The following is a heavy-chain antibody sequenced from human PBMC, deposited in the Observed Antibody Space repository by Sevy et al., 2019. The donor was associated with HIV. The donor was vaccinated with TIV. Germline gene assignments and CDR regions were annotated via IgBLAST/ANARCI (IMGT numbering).Heavy chain of an antibody. Sequence: SETLSLTCTVSGGSISRGGYYWSWIRQHPGKGLEWIGYIYYSGSTYYNPSLKSRVTISVDTSKNQFSPELSSVTAPDTAVYYCARIDCSGGSCYAYGLNDAFDIWGQGTMVTVSS. V-gene: IGHV4-31*03. CDR1: GGSISRGGYY. CDR3: ARIDCSGGSCYAYGLNDAFDI. D-gene: IGHD2-15*01. J-gene: IGHJ3*02. CDR2: IYYSGST.